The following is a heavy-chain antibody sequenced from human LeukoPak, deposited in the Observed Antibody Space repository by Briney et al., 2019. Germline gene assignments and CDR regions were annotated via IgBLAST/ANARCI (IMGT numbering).Heavy chain of an antibody. CDR1: SYTFTDYH. D-gene: IGHD3-16*01. CDR3: ARDGPGFGYFDY. J-gene: IGHJ4*02. Sequence: ASVKVSCKASSYTFTDYHINWVRQAPGQGPEGMAWISTYNGNTNYAQNFQGRVTLTTDASTTTASLELRSLRSDDTAVYYCARDGPGFGYFDYWGQGTLVTVSS. V-gene: IGHV1-18*01. CDR2: ISTYNGNT.